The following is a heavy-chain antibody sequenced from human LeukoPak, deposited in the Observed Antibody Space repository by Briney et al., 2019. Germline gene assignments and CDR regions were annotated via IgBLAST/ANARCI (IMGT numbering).Heavy chain of an antibody. CDR3: AREGAYCSSTSCHIQNWFDP. CDR1: GYTFTSYA. Sequence: ASVKFSCKASGYTFTSYAFRWVRQTPGQGLEWMGWISAYNGNTNYAQKFQGRVTMTTDTSTSTAYMELRSLRSDDTAVYYCAREGAYCSSTSCHIQNWFDPWGQGTLVTVSS. D-gene: IGHD2-2*01. V-gene: IGHV1-18*01. J-gene: IGHJ5*02. CDR2: ISAYNGNT.